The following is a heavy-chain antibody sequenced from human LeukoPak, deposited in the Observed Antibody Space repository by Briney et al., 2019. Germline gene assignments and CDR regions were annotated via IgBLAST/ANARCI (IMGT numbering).Heavy chain of an antibody. CDR1: GGIFRSYS. CDR2: IIPIFGTT. V-gene: IGHV1-69*05. CDR3: ARTADRARVDWRYNYFDY. Sequence: SVKVPCPASGGIFRSYSISWVRQAPAQGLGWIGRIIPIFGTTNYAQKFQGRVTLNTDEHTSTAYMELGSLLVEDTAVYFCARTADRARVDWRYNYFDYWGQGTLVTVSS. J-gene: IGHJ4*02. D-gene: IGHD2-8*02.